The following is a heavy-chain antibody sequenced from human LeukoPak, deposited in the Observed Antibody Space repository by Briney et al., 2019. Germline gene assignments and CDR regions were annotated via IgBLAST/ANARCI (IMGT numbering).Heavy chain of an antibody. J-gene: IGHJ6*02. Sequence: PGGSLRLSCAASGFTFSDYYMSWIRQAPGKGLEWVSYISSSSSTINYADSVKGRFTISRDNAKNSLYLQMNSLRAEDTAVYYCARSMAGGGYYYYGMDVWGQGTTVTVSS. CDR2: ISSSSSTI. V-gene: IGHV3-11*04. CDR1: GFTFSDYY. CDR3: ARSMAGGGYYYYGMDV. D-gene: IGHD6-19*01.